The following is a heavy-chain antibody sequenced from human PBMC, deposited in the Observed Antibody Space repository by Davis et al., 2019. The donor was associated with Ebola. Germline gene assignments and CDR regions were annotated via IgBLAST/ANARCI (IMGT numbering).Heavy chain of an antibody. CDR2: TYFTGTP. CDR3: ASLPQYTTMASYFDC. D-gene: IGHD5-18*01. J-gene: IGHJ4*02. Sequence: SCTVSGGSITNRTFYWGWIRQSPGKGLEWIGTTYFTGTPDYNPSLESRVTISVDTSKNHFSLKLSSVTAADTAVYYCASLPQYTTMASYFDCWGQGTLVTVSS. V-gene: IGHV4-39*02. CDR1: GGSITNRTFY.